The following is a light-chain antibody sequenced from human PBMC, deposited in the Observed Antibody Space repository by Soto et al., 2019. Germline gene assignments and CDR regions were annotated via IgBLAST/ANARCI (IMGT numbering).Light chain of an antibody. CDR1: QGISKW. J-gene: IGKJ1*01. CDR3: QQYSSYSAWT. CDR2: DAS. V-gene: IGKV1-5*01. Sequence: IQMTQSPSTLSASIGDRVTITCRASQGISKWLAWHQQKPGKAPKLLIYDASSLQSGVPPRFSGSGSGTEFTLTIRSLQPDDIATYYCQQYSSYSAWTFGEGTKVDIK.